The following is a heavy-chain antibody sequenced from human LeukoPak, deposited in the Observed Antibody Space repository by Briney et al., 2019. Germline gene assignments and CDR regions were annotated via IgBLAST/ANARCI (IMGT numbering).Heavy chain of an antibody. D-gene: IGHD1-7*01. CDR3: ARGARYNWNLGFDY. J-gene: IGHJ4*02. V-gene: IGHV1-3*01. Sequence: ASVKVSCKASGYTFTSYAMHWVRQAPGQRLEWMGWINAGNGNTKYSQKFQGRVTITRDTSASIAYMELSSLRSEDTAVYYCARGARYNWNLGFDYWGQGTLVTVSS. CDR2: INAGNGNT. CDR1: GYTFTSYA.